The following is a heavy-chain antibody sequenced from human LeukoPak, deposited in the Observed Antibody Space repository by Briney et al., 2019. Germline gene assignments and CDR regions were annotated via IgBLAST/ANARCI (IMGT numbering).Heavy chain of an antibody. CDR1: GGTFSSYA. V-gene: IGHV1-69*13. D-gene: IGHD6-19*01. Sequence: ASVKVSCKASGGTFSSYAISWVRQAPGQGLEWMGGIIPIFGTANYAQKFQGRVTITADESTSTAYMELSSLRSEDTAVYYCARDRSSGWYVRWFDYWGQGTLVTVSS. CDR2: IIPIFGTA. CDR3: ARDRSSGWYVRWFDY. J-gene: IGHJ4*02.